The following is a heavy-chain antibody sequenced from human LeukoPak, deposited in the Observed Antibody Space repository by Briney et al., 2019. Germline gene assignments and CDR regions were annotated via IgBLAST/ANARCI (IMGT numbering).Heavy chain of an antibody. CDR1: GYTFTSYG. Sequence: ASVKVSCKASGYTFTSYGISWVRQAPGQGLEWMGWINPNSGGTNYAQKFQGRVTMTRDTSISTAYMELSRLRSDDTAVYYCARDLIAAAGTGFDYWGQGTLVTVSS. V-gene: IGHV1-2*02. J-gene: IGHJ4*02. CDR2: INPNSGGT. D-gene: IGHD6-13*01. CDR3: ARDLIAAAGTGFDY.